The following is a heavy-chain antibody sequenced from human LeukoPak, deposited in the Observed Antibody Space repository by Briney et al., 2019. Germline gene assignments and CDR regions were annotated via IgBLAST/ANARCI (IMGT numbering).Heavy chain of an antibody. CDR1: GGSISSGSYY. Sequence: SQTLSLTGTVSGGSISSGSYYWSWIRQPAGKGLEWIGRIYTSGSTNYNPSLKSRVTISIDTSKNQFSLKLSSVTAADTAVYYCARFFPYYFDYWGQGTLVTVSS. V-gene: IGHV4-61*02. CDR3: ARFFPYYFDY. CDR2: IYTSGST. J-gene: IGHJ4*02.